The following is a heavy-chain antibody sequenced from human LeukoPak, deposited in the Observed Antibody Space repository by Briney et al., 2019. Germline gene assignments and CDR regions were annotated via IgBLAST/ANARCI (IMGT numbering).Heavy chain of an antibody. Sequence: GASVKVSCKASGYPFNNYDINWVRQATGQGLEWMGWMNPHSGKTGYAQNFQGRVTMTRDTSISTAYMELSSLRSEDTAVYYCARAGGYCGRISCPYYFDYWGQGSLVAVSS. J-gene: IGHJ4*02. V-gene: IGHV1-8*01. CDR2: MNPHSGKT. CDR1: GYPFNNYD. D-gene: IGHD5-12*01. CDR3: ARAGGYCGRISCPYYFDY.